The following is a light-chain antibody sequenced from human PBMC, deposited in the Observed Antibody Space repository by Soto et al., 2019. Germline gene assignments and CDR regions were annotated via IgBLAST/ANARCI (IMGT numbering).Light chain of an antibody. Sequence: QSVLTQPPSVSGAPGQRGTIPCTGASSNIGAGNDVHWYQQLPGAAPKLLIYGNSNRPSGVPDRFSGSKSGTSASLVITGLQAEDEAVYHCQSLDNSLSRSVVFGTGTKLTVL. CDR1: SSNIGAGND. V-gene: IGLV1-40*01. CDR3: QSLDNSLSRSVV. CDR2: GNS. J-gene: IGLJ1*01.